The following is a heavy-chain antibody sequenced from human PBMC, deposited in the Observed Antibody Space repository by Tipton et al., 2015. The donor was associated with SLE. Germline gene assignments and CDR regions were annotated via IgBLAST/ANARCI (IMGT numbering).Heavy chain of an antibody. D-gene: IGHD6-13*01. Sequence: TLSLTCTVSGGSISSGSYYWSWIRQPAGKGLEWIGYIYTSGSTNYNPSLKSRVTISVDTSKNQFSLKLSSVTAADTAVYYCAKSGGYSSHDAFDIRGQGKMVTVSS. CDR2: IYTSGST. CDR3: AKSGGYSSHDAFDI. J-gene: IGHJ3*02. V-gene: IGHV4-61*09. CDR1: GGSISSGSYY.